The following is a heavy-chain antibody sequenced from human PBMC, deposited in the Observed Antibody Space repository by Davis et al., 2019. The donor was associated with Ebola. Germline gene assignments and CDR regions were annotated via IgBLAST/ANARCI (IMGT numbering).Heavy chain of an antibody. J-gene: IGHJ6*04. CDR3: AKDHLGIAARPGGMDV. CDR1: GFTFSSYG. Sequence: GESLKISCAASGFTFSSYGMHWVRQAPGKGLEWVAVISYDGSNKYYADSVKGRFTISRGNSKNTLYLQMNSLRAEDTAVYYCAKDHLGIAARPGGMDVWGKGTTVTVSS. CDR2: ISYDGSNK. D-gene: IGHD6-6*01. V-gene: IGHV3-30*18.